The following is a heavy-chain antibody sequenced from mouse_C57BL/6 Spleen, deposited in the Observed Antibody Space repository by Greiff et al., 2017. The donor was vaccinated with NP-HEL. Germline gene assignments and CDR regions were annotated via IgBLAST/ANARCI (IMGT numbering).Heavy chain of an antibody. CDR1: GYTFTSYG. D-gene: IGHD1-1*01. Sequence: QVHVKQSGAELARPGASVKLSCKASGYTFTSYGISWVKQRTGQGLEWIGEIYPRSGNTYYNEKFKGKATLTADKSSSTAYMELRSLTSEDSAVYFWARDYGSSYRYFDFWGTGTTVTVSS. CDR2: IYPRSGNT. CDR3: ARDYGSSYRYFDF. V-gene: IGHV1-81*01. J-gene: IGHJ1*03.